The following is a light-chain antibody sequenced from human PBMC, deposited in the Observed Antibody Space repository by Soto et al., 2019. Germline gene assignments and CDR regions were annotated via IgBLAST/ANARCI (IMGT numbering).Light chain of an antibody. CDR1: KLGDKY. Sequence: SYELTRPPSVSVSPGQTASITCSGDKLGDKYVCWYQQKPGQSPVLVIYQDSMRPSGIPERFSGSNSGNTATLTISGTQAMDEADYYCQAWDSSTAGVVFGGGTKLTVL. V-gene: IGLV3-1*01. CDR2: QDS. J-gene: IGLJ2*01. CDR3: QAWDSSTAGVV.